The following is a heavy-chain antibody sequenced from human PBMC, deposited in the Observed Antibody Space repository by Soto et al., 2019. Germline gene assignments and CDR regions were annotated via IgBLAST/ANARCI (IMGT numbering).Heavy chain of an antibody. V-gene: IGHV3-21*01. D-gene: IGHD3-10*01. J-gene: IGHJ6*02. CDR3: ARSRVNMVRGVYYQYYYGMDV. CDR2: IDSVGNYI. CDR1: GFTFRDYS. Sequence: EVELVESGGGLVKPGGSLRLSCTASGFTFRDYSMIWVRQAPGKGLEWVSSIDSVGNYIHYADSVKGRFTFSRDNAKNSVYLQMNSLRAEDTAVYFCARSRVNMVRGVYYQYYYGMDVWGQGTTVTVSS.